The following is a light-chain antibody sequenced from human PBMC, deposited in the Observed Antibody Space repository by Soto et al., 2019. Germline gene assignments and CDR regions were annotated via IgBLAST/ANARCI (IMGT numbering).Light chain of an antibody. CDR2: DVS. CDR1: SSDVGGYNY. J-gene: IGLJ1*01. CDR3: SSYTSSSTLEV. Sequence: ALTQPASVSGSPGQSITISCTGTSSDVGGYNYVSWYQQHPGKAPKLMIYDVSNRPSGVSNRFSGSKSGNTASLTISGLQAEDEADYYCSSYTSSSTLEVFGAGTKVTVL. V-gene: IGLV2-14*01.